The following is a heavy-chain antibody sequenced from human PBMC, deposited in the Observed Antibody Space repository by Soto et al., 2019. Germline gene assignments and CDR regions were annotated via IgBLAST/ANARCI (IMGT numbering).Heavy chain of an antibody. J-gene: IGHJ6*02. CDR2: IYPGDSDT. D-gene: IGHD3-3*01. V-gene: IGHV5-51*01. Sequence: GESLKISCKGSGYTFTNHWIGWVRQMPGKGLEWMGIIYPGDSDTKYNPSFQGQVTISADKSITTTYLRWTSLKASDTAIYYCAESIFYYGMDVWGQGTTVTVSS. CDR3: AESIFYYGMDV. CDR1: GYTFTNHW.